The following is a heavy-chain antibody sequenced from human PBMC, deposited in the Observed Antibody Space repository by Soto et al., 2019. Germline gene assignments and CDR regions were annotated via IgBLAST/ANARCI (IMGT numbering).Heavy chain of an antibody. V-gene: IGHV3-23*01. CDR1: GFTFSSYA. CDR2: ISGSGGST. D-gene: IGHD6-6*01. J-gene: IGHJ4*02. CDR3: AKGLEGIAARVY. Sequence: XRLSCSSSGFTFSSYAMSWVRQAPGKGLEWVSAISGSGGSTYYAYSVKGRFTISRDNSKNKLYLQMNSLRAEDTAVYYCAKGLEGIAARVYWGQGTLVTVSS.